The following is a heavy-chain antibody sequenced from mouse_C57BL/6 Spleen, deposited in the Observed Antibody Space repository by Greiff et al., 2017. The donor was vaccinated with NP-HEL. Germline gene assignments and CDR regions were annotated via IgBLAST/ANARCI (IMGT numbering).Heavy chain of an antibody. D-gene: IGHD1-1*01. CDR1: GYTFTSYW. CDR2: IDPSDSET. V-gene: IGHV1-52*01. J-gene: IGHJ2*01. Sequence: QVQLKQPGAELVRPGSSVKLSCKASGYTFTSYWMHWVKQRPIQGLEWIGNIDPSDSETHYNQKFKDKATLTVDKSSSTAYMQLSSLTSADSAVYYCARFEYYGSSYYFDYWGQGTTLTVSS. CDR3: ARFEYYGSSYYFDY.